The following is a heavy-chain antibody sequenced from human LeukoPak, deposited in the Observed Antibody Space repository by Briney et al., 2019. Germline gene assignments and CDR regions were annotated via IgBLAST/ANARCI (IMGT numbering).Heavy chain of an antibody. Sequence: TAGSLRLSCAASGFTFSDYGMHWVRQAPGKGLEWVAVIWYDGSNKYYADSVKGRFTISRDNYKNTLYLQMNSLRAEDTALYYCARGNYESSGYYDFWGQGTPVTVSS. J-gene: IGHJ4*02. D-gene: IGHD3-22*01. V-gene: IGHV3-33*01. CDR1: GFTFSDYG. CDR2: IWYDGSNK. CDR3: ARGNYESSGYYDF.